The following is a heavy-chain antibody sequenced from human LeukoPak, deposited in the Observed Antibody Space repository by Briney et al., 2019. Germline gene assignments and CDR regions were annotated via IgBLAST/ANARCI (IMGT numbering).Heavy chain of an antibody. CDR2: ISSSSSYI. J-gene: IGHJ4*02. Sequence: GGSLRLSCAASGFTFSSYGMHWVRQAPGKGLEWVSSISSSSSYIYYADSVKGRFTISRDNAKNSLYLQMNSLRAEDTAVYYCARDLYCSGGSCYSDWGQGTLVTVSS. D-gene: IGHD2-15*01. CDR3: ARDLYCSGGSCYSD. CDR1: GFTFSSYG. V-gene: IGHV3-21*01.